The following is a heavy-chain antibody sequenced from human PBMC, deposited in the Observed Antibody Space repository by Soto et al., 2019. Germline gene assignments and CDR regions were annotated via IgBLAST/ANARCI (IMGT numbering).Heavy chain of an antibody. CDR2: VSAHTGDS. Sequence: QVQLVQSGAEVKKPGASVKVSCKASGYPFGGYAIGWVRQAPGQGLEWMGWVSAHTGDSGYAQRFQGRVTLTTATSTRTAYMELRGLRSDDTAVYYCARPSTSYGDYGWSLAYWGQGTLVTVSS. CDR1: GYPFGGYA. CDR3: ARPSTSYGDYGWSLAY. V-gene: IGHV1-18*01. J-gene: IGHJ4*02. D-gene: IGHD4-17*01.